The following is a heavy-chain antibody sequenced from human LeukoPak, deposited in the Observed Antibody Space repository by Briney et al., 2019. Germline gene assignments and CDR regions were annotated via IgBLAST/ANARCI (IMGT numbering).Heavy chain of an antibody. CDR1: GFTFSSYS. D-gene: IGHD1-26*01. Sequence: GGSLRLSCAASGFTFSSYSMNWVRQAPGKGLEWVSYISSSSSTIYYADSVKGRFTISRDNSKNTLYLQMNSLRAEDTAVYYCARGATTGLYYFDYWGQGTLVTVSS. V-gene: IGHV3-48*01. CDR2: ISSSSSTI. CDR3: ARGATTGLYYFDY. J-gene: IGHJ4*02.